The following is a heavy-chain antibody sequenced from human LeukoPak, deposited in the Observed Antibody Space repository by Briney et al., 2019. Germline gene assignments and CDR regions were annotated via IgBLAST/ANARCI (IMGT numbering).Heavy chain of an antibody. CDR3: AKGSGSGWNSGFDF. D-gene: IGHD6-19*01. Sequence: AGSVRLSCAASGFTFSNYAMSWVRQAPGKGLEWVSAISASGASTYYADSVKGRFTISRDNSKNSLYLQMSSLRGEDTAVYFCAKGSGSGWNSGFDFWGQGTLLTVSS. J-gene: IGHJ4*02. V-gene: IGHV3-23*01. CDR1: GFTFSNYA. CDR2: ISASGAST.